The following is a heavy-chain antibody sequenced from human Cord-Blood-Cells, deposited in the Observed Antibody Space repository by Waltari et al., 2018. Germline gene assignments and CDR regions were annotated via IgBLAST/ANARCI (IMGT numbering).Heavy chain of an antibody. D-gene: IGHD4-17*01. Sequence: EVQLVESGGGLVKPGGSLRLSCAASGFTFSSYSMNWVRQAPGKGLEWVSSISSSSSYRYYADSVKGRFTISRDNAKNSLYLQMNSLRAEDTAVYYCARGLTTVTDYWGQGTLVTVSS. J-gene: IGHJ4*02. V-gene: IGHV3-21*01. CDR3: ARGLTTVTDY. CDR1: GFTFSSYS. CDR2: ISSSSSYR.